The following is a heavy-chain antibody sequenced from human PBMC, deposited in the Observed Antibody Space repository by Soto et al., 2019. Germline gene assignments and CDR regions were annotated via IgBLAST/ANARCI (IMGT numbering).Heavy chain of an antibody. D-gene: IGHD3-10*01. V-gene: IGHV3-30*18. CDR1: GFTFSSYG. CDR2: ISYDGSNK. Sequence: QVQLVESGGGVDQPGRSLRLSCAASGFTFSSYGMHWVRQAPGKGLEWVAVISYDGSNKYYADSVKGRFTISRDNSKNTLYLQMNSLRAEDTAVYYCAKDLSLGFGELINWFDPWGQGTLVTVSS. J-gene: IGHJ5*02. CDR3: AKDLSLGFGELINWFDP.